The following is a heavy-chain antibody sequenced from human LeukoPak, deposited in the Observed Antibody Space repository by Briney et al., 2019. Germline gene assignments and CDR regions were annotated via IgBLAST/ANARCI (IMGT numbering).Heavy chain of an antibody. CDR1: GWAFSGYF. Sequence: SGTLSLTCAGYGWAFSGYFWGWIRQPPRKGLEWVGEINHSGSTNYKPSLKSRVTISVDTSKNQFSLKLSSVTAADTAVYYCARVPVVVITSYFDYWGQGTLVTVSS. CDR3: ARVPVVVITSYFDY. J-gene: IGHJ4*02. D-gene: IGHD3-22*01. CDR2: INHSGST. V-gene: IGHV4-34*01.